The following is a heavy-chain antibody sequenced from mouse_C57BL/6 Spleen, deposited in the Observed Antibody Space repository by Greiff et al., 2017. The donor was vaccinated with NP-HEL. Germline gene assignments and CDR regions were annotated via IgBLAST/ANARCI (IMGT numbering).Heavy chain of an antibody. CDR1: GYTFTSYD. V-gene: IGHV1-85*01. CDR2: LYPRDGST. CDR3: ASGSRREVLVPY. J-gene: IGHJ3*01. D-gene: IGHD1-1*01. Sequence: VQLQQSGPELVKPGASVKLSCKASGYTFTSYDINWVKQRPGQGLEWIGWLYPRDGSTRYNEKFKGKATLTVDTSSSTAYMELHSLTSEDSAVYFCASGSRREVLVPYWGQGTLVTVSA.